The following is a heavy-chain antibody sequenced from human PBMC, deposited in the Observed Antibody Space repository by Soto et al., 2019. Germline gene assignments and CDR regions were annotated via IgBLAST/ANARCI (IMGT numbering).Heavy chain of an antibody. CDR3: AKGLRRLLRTQYYYELDV. CDR2: ISGSGGST. Sequence: PGGSLRLSCAASGFTFSSYAMSWVRQAPGKGLEWVSAISGSGGSTYYADSVKGRFTVSRDNSKRTLSLQMNSLTEEDTAIYYCAKGLRRLLRTQYYYELDVWGRGTTVTVSS. D-gene: IGHD3-3*01. CDR1: GFTFSSYA. J-gene: IGHJ6*02. V-gene: IGHV3-23*01.